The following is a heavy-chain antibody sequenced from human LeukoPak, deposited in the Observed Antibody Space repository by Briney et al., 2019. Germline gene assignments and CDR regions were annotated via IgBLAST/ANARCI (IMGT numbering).Heavy chain of an antibody. CDR3: ARGGHYDDRSGYFDY. V-gene: IGHV4-34*01. J-gene: IGHJ4*02. D-gene: IGHD3-22*01. CDR2: INHSGSN. Sequence: SETLSLTCAVYGGSFSGYYWSWIRQPPGKGLEWIGEINHSGSNNSNPSLTRGATITVDTSKNQISLKLRSVTAADTAVYYCARGGHYDDRSGYFDYWGQGTLVTVSS. CDR1: GGSFSGYY.